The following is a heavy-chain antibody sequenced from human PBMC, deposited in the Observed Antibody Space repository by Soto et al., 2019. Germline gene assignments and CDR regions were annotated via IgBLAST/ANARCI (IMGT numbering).Heavy chain of an antibody. CDR2: IYYRGST. CDR3: ARDKVVVRGVIT. J-gene: IGHJ5*02. CDR1: ACSISSGGYY. D-gene: IGHD3-10*01. V-gene: IGHV4-31*03. Sequence: SETLSLTCTLSACSISSGGYYLSWIRQHPGKGLEWIGYIYYRGSTYYNPSLKSRVTISVDTSKNQFSLKRSSVTAADTAVYYCARDKVVVRGVITWVQGTLVTVSS.